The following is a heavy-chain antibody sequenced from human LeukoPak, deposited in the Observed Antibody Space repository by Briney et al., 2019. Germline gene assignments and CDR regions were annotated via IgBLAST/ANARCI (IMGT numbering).Heavy chain of an antibody. V-gene: IGHV4-34*01. CDR2: INHSGGT. CDR3: ARGAGLGFDYVWGSYRQNWFDP. J-gene: IGHJ5*02. D-gene: IGHD3-16*02. Sequence: SETLSLTCAVYGGSFSGYYWSWIRQPPGKGLEWIGEINHSGGTNYNPSLKSRVTISVDTSKNQFSLKLSSVTAADTAVYYCARGAGLGFDYVWGSYRQNWFDPWGQGTLVTVSS. CDR1: GGSFSGYY.